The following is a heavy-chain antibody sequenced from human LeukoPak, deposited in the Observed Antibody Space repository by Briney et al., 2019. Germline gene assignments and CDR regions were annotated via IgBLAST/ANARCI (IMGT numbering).Heavy chain of an antibody. V-gene: IGHV3-48*03. Sequence: GGSLRLSCTASGFAFSIYEMDWVRQAPGKGLGWVSYISSSGSYIQYAESVEGRFTITRDNAEKSLFLQMNSLRDEDTAVYYCARDPGYSSTGVDAFDIWGRGTMVTVSS. D-gene: IGHD6-13*01. CDR2: ISSSGSYI. CDR1: GFAFSIYE. CDR3: ARDPGYSSTGVDAFDI. J-gene: IGHJ3*02.